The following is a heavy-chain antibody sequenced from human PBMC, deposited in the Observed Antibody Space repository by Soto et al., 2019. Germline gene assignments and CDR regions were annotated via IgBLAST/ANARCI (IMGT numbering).Heavy chain of an antibody. D-gene: IGHD3-22*01. Sequence: ASVKVSCKASGYTFTSYGISWVRQAPGQGLEWMGWISAYNGNTNYAQKLQGGVTMTTDTSTSTAYMELRSLRSDDTAVYYCARAEYYYDSSGYSGSDFDIWGQGTMVTVSS. CDR3: ARAEYYYDSSGYSGSDFDI. J-gene: IGHJ3*02. CDR1: GYTFTSYG. CDR2: ISAYNGNT. V-gene: IGHV1-18*01.